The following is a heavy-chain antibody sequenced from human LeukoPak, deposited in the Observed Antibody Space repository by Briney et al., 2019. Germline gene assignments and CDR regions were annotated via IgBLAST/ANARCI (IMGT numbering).Heavy chain of an antibody. CDR3: ACTRNYDFWSGYRHYYGMDV. CDR1: GGSFSGYY. J-gene: IGHJ6*02. D-gene: IGHD3-3*01. CDR2: INHSGST. Sequence: PSETLSLTCAVYGGSFSGYYWSWIRQPPGKGLEWIGEINHSGSTNYNPSLKSRVTISVDTSKNQFSLKLSSVTAADTAVYYCACTRNYDFWSGYRHYYGMDVWGQGTTVTVSS. V-gene: IGHV4-34*01.